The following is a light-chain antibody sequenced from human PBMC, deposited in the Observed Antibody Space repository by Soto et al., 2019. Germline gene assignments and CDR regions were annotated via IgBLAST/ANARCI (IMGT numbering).Light chain of an antibody. J-gene: IGKJ5*01. CDR2: KVS. CDR1: RSLVASDGNAY. V-gene: IGKV2-24*01. CDR3: MQATQLRT. Sequence: EIVLTQTPHLSPVTLGQPASISCRSSRSLVASDGNAYLTWLHQRPGQPPRPLIYKVSQRLSGVPDRFSGSGAGTDFTLHISRVEAEDVGTYFCMQATQLRTFGQGTRLEIK.